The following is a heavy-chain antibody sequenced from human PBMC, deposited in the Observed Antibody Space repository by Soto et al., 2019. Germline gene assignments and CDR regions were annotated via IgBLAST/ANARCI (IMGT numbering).Heavy chain of an antibody. V-gene: IGHV3-30-3*01. CDR3: ARLPGALVAVLYSYPLDGREAMSDVDV. D-gene: IGHD5-18*01. Sequence: QMQLVESGGGVVQPGESLRLSCAASGFTFNYYPMHWVRQTPGKGLEWVAVISFDGSNKCYADSVKGRFTVSRDNSKNMLYLQLNSLRPEDAAVYYCARLPGALVAVLYSYPLDGREAMSDVDVWGQGTTGSVSS. CDR2: ISFDGSNK. CDR1: GFTFNYYP. J-gene: IGHJ6*02.